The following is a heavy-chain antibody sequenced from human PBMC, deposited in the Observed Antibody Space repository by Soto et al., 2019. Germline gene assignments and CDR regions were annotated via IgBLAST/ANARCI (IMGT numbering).Heavy chain of an antibody. CDR1: GCSISSYY. CDR2: IYYSGST. Sequence: SETLSLTCPFSGCSISSYYWSWIRQPPGKGLEWIGYIYYSGSTNYNPSLKSRVTISVDTSKNQFSLKLSSVTAADTAVYYCARRYGPGFDYWGQGTLVTVSS. D-gene: IGHD4-17*01. V-gene: IGHV4-59*08. CDR3: ARRYGPGFDY. J-gene: IGHJ4*02.